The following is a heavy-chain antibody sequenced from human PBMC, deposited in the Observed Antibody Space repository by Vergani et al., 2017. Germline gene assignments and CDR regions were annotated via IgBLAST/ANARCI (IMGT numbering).Heavy chain of an antibody. CDR2: INHSGST. V-gene: IGHV4-34*01. Sequence: QVQLQQWGAGLLKPSETLSLTCAVYGGSFSGYYWSWIRQPPGKGPEWIGEINHSGSTNYNPSLKSRVTISVDTSKNQFSLKLSSVTAADTAVYYCARGLLYNRSGSPPGGYWGQGTLVTVSS. CDR1: GGSFSGYY. D-gene: IGHD3-10*01. J-gene: IGHJ4*02. CDR3: ARGLLYNRSGSPPGGY.